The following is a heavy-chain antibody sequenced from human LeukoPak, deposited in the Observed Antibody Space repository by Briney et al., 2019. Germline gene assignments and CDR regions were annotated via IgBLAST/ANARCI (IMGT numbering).Heavy chain of an antibody. CDR3: ASTGLEWLPHYYYYMDV. J-gene: IGHJ6*03. D-gene: IGHD3-3*01. Sequence: PGGSLRLSCAASGFTFDDYGMSWVRQAPGKGLEWVSGINWNGGSTGYADSVKGRFTISRDNAKNTLYLQMNSLRAEDTAVYYCASTGLEWLPHYYYYMDVWGKGTTVTVSS. V-gene: IGHV3-20*04. CDR2: INWNGGST. CDR1: GFTFDDYG.